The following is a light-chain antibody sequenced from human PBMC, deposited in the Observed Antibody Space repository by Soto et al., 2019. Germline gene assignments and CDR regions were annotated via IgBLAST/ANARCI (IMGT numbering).Light chain of an antibody. CDR2: DVS. V-gene: IGLV2-14*01. CDR3: SSHTSSSTLV. CDR1: SSDVGGYDY. Sequence: QSVLTQPASVYGSPGQSITISCTGTSSDVGGYDYVSWYQQRPGKVPKLMIYDVSYRPSAVSNRFSGSKSGNTASLNISGLQAEAEADYYCSSHTSSSTLVFGTGTKVTVL. J-gene: IGLJ1*01.